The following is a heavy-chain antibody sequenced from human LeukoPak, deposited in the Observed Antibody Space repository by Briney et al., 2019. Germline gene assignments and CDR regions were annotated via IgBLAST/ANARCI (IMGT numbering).Heavy chain of an antibody. CDR1: GFTFDDYA. Sequence: GRSLRLSCAASGFTFDDYAMHWVRQAPGEGLEWVSGISWNSGSIGYADSVKGRFTISRDNAKNSLYLQMNILRPEDTALYYCAKGYCSSTSCFSDYWGQGTLVTVSS. CDR3: AKGYCSSTSCFSDY. J-gene: IGHJ4*02. V-gene: IGHV3-9*01. CDR2: ISWNSGSI. D-gene: IGHD2-2*01.